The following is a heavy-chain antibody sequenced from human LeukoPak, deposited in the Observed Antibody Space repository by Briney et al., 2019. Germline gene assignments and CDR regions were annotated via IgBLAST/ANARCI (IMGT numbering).Heavy chain of an antibody. CDR2: IYTNGNT. J-gene: IGHJ4*01. CDR3: ARGGGYSYGSIDY. CDR1: GGLISSYY. Sequence: PSETLSLTCTVSGGLISSYYWTWIRQPAGKGLEWIGRIYTNGNTNYNPSLKSRLTMSVDTSKNQFSLKLSFVTAADTAVYFCARGGGYSYGSIDYWGQPTLVTVSS. D-gene: IGHD5-18*01. V-gene: IGHV4-4*07.